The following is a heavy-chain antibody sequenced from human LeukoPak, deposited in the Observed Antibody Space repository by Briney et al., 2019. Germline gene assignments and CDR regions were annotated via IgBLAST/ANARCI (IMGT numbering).Heavy chain of an antibody. CDR2: INWNGGST. CDR1: GFTFDDYG. J-gene: IGHJ4*02. V-gene: IGHV3-20*04. Sequence: GGSLRLSCAASGFTFDDYGMSWVRQAPGKGLEWVSGINWNGGSTGYADSVMGRFTISRDNAKNSLYLQMNSLRAEDTALYYCARDHLRGSYSGYWGQGTLVTVSS. CDR3: ARDHLRGSYSGY. D-gene: IGHD1-26*01.